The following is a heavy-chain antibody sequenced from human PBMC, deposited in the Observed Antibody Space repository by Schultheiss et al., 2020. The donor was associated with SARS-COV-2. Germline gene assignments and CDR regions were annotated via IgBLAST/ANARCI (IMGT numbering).Heavy chain of an antibody. J-gene: IGHJ3*02. Sequence: SETLSLTCAVYGGSFSGYYWSWIRQHPGKGLEWIGYIYHSGSTYYNPSLKSRVTISVDTSKNQFSLKLSSVTAADTAVYYCARVLGGIAAAGTAFDIWGQGTMVTVSS. CDR2: IYHSGST. CDR3: ARVLGGIAAAGTAFDI. CDR1: GGSFSGYY. D-gene: IGHD6-13*01. V-gene: IGHV4-34*09.